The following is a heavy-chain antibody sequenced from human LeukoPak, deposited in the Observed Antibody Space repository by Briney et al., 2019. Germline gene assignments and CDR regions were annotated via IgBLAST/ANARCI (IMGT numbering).Heavy chain of an antibody. CDR1: GGSISSYY. CDR3: ARDRVVVVPAAPFDY. CDR2: INHSGST. V-gene: IGHV4-34*01. Sequence: SETLSLTCTVSGGSISSYYWSWIRQPPGKGLEWIGEINHSGSTNYNPSLKSRVTISVDTSKNQFSLKLSSVTAADTAVYYCARDRVVVVPAAPFDYWGQGTLVTVSS. J-gene: IGHJ4*02. D-gene: IGHD2-2*01.